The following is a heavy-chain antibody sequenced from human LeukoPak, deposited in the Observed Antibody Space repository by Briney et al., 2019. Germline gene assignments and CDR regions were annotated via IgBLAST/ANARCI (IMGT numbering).Heavy chain of an antibody. D-gene: IGHD1-1*01. J-gene: IGHJ4*02. CDR3: AKEGNWNFDY. CDR2: ISWNSDSI. CDR1: GFTFDDYS. Sequence: PGGSLRLSCAASGFTFDDYSMHWVRQAPGKGPEWVSGISWNSDSIGYADSVKGRFTISRDNAKNSLYLRMNSLRAEDTALYYCAKEGNWNFDYWGQGTLVTVSS. V-gene: IGHV3-9*01.